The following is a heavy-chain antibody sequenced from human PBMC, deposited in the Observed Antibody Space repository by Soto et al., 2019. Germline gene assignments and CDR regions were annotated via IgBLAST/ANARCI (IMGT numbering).Heavy chain of an antibody. D-gene: IGHD3-10*02. V-gene: IGHV3-11*01. CDR1: GLSFSDYY. CDR3: ATVFRSSNFNY. CDR2: ITSSSSTI. Sequence: QVELVESGGGLVKPGGSLRLSCAASGLSFSDYYMSWIRQAPGKGREWIAYITSSSSTIYYADSVKGRFTISRNDAKNSLYLQLHSLRAEDTAVYYCATVFRSSNFNYWGQGTLVTVSS. J-gene: IGHJ4*02.